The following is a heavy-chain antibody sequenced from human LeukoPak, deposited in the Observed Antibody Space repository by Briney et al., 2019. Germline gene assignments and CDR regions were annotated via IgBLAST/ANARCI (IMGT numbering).Heavy chain of an antibody. D-gene: IGHD5-18*01. V-gene: IGHV3-43*01. Sequence: QSGGSLRLSCAASGFTCDDYTMHWVRQAPGKGLEWVSLISWDGGSTYYADSVKGRFTISRDNSKNSLYLQMNSLRTEDTALYYCARATAMVPPSDYWGQGTLVTVSS. CDR3: ARATAMVPPSDY. CDR2: ISWDGGST. J-gene: IGHJ4*02. CDR1: GFTCDDYT.